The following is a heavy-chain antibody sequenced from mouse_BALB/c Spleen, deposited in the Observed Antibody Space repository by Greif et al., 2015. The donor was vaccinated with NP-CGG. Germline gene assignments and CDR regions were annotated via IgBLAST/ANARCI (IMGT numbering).Heavy chain of an antibody. Sequence: VQLKQSGPELVKPGASVKMSCKASGYTFTSYVMHWVKQKPGQGLEWIGYINPYNDGTKYNEKFKGKATLTSDISSSTAYMELSSLTSEDSAVYYCARTLYGNSFAYWGQGTLVTVSA. V-gene: IGHV1-14*01. D-gene: IGHD2-1*01. J-gene: IGHJ3*01. CDR2: INPYNDGT. CDR3: ARTLYGNSFAY. CDR1: GYTFTSYV.